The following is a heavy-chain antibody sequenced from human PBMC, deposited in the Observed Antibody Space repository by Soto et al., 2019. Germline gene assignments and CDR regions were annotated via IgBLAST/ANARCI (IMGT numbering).Heavy chain of an antibody. CDR1: GFTFAGYG. CDR3: ATSRGYQDA. D-gene: IGHD2-2*01. CDR2: MNGGGGTI. Sequence: GGSLRLSCEGSGFTFAGYGMSWVRQAPGKGLEWVSAMNGGGGTILYADSVKGRFSISRDNSKNTLYLQMSSLRAEDTAVYYCATSRGYQDAWGQGTLVTVSS. J-gene: IGHJ5*02. V-gene: IGHV3-23*01.